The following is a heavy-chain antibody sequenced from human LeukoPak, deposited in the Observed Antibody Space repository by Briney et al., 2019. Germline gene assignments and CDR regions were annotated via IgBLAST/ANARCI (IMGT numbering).Heavy chain of an antibody. D-gene: IGHD3-10*01. V-gene: IGHV4-4*07. J-gene: IGHJ5*02. CDR3: ARDSGTTGEVKFDP. CDR2: TSGSGST. CDR1: GGSINSY. Sequence: PSETLSLTCTVSGGSINSYWSWMRQPAGKGLEWIGRTSGSGSTTYNPSLKSRLSISIDTSKNQFSLKLMSVTAADTAVYYCARDSGTTGEVKFDPWGQGTLVTVSS.